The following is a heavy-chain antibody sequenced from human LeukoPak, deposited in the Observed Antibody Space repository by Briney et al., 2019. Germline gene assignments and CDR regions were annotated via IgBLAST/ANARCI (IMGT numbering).Heavy chain of an antibody. CDR3: ARVHSSGCFDY. CDR1: GYTFTSYG. D-gene: IGHD6-19*01. V-gene: IGHV1-18*01. J-gene: IGHJ4*02. CDR2: ISAYNGNT. Sequence: ASVKVSCKASGYTFTSYGISWVRQAPGQGLEWMGWISAYNGNTNYAQKLQGRVTMTTDTSTSTACMELRSLRSDDTAVYYCARVHSSGCFDYWGQGTLVTVSS.